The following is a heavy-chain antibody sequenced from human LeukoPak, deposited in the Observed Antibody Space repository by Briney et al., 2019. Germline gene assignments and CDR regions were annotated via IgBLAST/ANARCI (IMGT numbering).Heavy chain of an antibody. CDR1: GFTFSSYS. D-gene: IGHD2-2*02. CDR2: ISSSSSTI. Sequence: GGSLRLSCAASGFTFSSYSMNWVRQAPGKGLEWVSYISSSSSTIFYADSVKGRFTISRDNAKNSLYLQMNSLRAEDTAVYYCARLYCSSTSCYILSHYYYYYMDVWGKGTTVTVSS. J-gene: IGHJ6*03. V-gene: IGHV3-48*01. CDR3: ARLYCSSTSCYILSHYYYYYMDV.